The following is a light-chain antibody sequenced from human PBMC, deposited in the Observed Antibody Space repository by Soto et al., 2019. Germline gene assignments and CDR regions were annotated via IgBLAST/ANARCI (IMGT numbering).Light chain of an antibody. Sequence: QSALTQPASVSGSPGQSITISCTGTSSDIGNYNYVSWYQQHPGKAPKLIIYEVNNRPSGVSNRFSGSKSDNTASLTISGLQAEDEADYYCSSYTSSSTSVIFGRGTKLTVL. CDR2: EVN. CDR3: SSYTSSSTSVI. V-gene: IGLV2-14*01. CDR1: SSDIGNYNY. J-gene: IGLJ2*01.